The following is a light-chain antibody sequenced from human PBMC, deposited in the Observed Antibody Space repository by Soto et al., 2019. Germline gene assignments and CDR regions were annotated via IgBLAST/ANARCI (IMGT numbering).Light chain of an antibody. Sequence: QSVLTQPRSVSGSPGQSVTFSCTGTSGDIGAYNYVSWYQFHPGKAPKMIIYDVNKRPSGVPDRFSGSKSGNTASLTISWLQAEDEADYYCISYTTSSTVVFGGGTKVTVL. CDR1: SGDIGAYNY. CDR2: DVN. V-gene: IGLV2-11*01. CDR3: ISYTTSSTVV. J-gene: IGLJ2*01.